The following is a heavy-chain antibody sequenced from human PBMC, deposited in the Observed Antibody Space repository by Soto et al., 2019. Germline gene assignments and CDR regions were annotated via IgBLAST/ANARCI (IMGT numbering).Heavy chain of an antibody. CDR3: AKDSVKGGSGLDACDI. Sequence: GGSLRLSCAASGFTFSSYAMSWVRQAPGKGLEWVSAISGSGGSTYYADSVKGRFTISRDNSKNTLYLQMNSLRAEDTAVYYFAKDSVKGGSGLDACDIWGQGTMVTDSS. CDR1: GFTFSSYA. CDR2: ISGSGGST. J-gene: IGHJ3*02. D-gene: IGHD3-10*01. V-gene: IGHV3-23*01.